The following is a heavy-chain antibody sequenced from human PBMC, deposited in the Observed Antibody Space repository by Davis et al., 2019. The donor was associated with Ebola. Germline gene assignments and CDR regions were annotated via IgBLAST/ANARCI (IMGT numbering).Heavy chain of an antibody. CDR1: GYIFTNYA. D-gene: IGHD2-2*01. J-gene: IGHJ5*02. Sequence: ASVKVSCKPSGYIFTNYAIHWVRQAPGQRLEWMGWINVGDGNTIYSQKFQGRVTITRDTSASTAHMELSSLRSEDTAVYYYARGGYCSSDSCYERGFDPWGQGTLVTVSS. V-gene: IGHV1-3*01. CDR3: ARGGYCSSDSCYERGFDP. CDR2: INVGDGNT.